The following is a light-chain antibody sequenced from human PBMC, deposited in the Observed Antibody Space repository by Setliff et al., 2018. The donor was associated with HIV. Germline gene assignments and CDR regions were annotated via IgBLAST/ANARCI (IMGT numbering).Light chain of an antibody. CDR2: YDS. CDR3: LVWDSSSDHYV. V-gene: IGLV3-21*04. J-gene: IGLJ1*01. CDR1: NIGSKS. Sequence: SYELTQPPSVSVAPGKTARITCGGNNIGSKSVHWYQQKPGQAPVLVIYYDSDRPSGIPERFSGSNSGNTATLTISRVEAGDEADYYCLVWDSSSDHYVFGTGTKAPS.